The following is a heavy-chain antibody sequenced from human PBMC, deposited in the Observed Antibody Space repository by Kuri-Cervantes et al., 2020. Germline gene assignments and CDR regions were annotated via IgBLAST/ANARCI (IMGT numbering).Heavy chain of an antibody. Sequence: GESLKISCAASGFTFSGYWMGWVRQAPGKGLEWVANIKQDGSEKYYVDSVKGRFTISRDNAKNSLYLQMNSLRAEDTAVYYCARVGGPVAHLRWIDYWGQGTLVTVSS. CDR3: ARVGGPVAHLRWIDY. CDR1: GFTFSGYW. V-gene: IGHV3-7*01. J-gene: IGHJ4*02. D-gene: IGHD6-19*01. CDR2: IKQDGSEK.